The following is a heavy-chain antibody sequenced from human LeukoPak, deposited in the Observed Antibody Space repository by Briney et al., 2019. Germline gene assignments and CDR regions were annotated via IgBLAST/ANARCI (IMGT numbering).Heavy chain of an antibody. CDR1: GFSFSIYR. D-gene: IGHD6-13*01. CDR2: IHLSGAPI. Sequence: PGGSLRLSCAASGFSFSIYRMNWVRQAPGKGPEWIAYIHLSGAPIHYAEPVKGRFSISRDNAKNTLYLQMNSLRAEDTAVYYCARGRSAALDYWGQGTLVTVSS. V-gene: IGHV3-48*04. CDR3: ARGRSAALDY. J-gene: IGHJ4*02.